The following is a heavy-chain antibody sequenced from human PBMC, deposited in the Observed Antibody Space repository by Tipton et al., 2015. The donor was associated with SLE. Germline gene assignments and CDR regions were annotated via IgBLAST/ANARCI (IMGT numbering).Heavy chain of an antibody. CDR3: ARDGRWLVAGGGMDV. V-gene: IGHV4-59*11. D-gene: IGHD6-19*01. J-gene: IGHJ6*02. Sequence: TLSLTCTVSGGSISSHYWSWIRQPPGKGLEWIGYIYYSGSTNYNPSLKSRVTISVDTSKNQFSLKLSSVTAADTAVYYCARDGRWLVAGGGMDVWGQGTTVTVSS. CDR1: GGSISSHY. CDR2: IYYSGST.